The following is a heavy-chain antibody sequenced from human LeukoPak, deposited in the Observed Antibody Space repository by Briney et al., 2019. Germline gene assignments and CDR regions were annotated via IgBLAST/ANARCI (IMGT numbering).Heavy chain of an antibody. Sequence: ASVKVSCKASGGTFSSYAISWVRQAPGQGLEWMGWISAYNGNTNYAQKLQGRVTTTTDTSTSTAYMELRSLRSDDTAVYYCARVAWDYDSSGYYAYFDYWGQGTLVTVSS. CDR1: GGTFSSYA. CDR3: ARVAWDYDSSGYYAYFDY. V-gene: IGHV1-18*01. J-gene: IGHJ4*02. CDR2: ISAYNGNT. D-gene: IGHD3-22*01.